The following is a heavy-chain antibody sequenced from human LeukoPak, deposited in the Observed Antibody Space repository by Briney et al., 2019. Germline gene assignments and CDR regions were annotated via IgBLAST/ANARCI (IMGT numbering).Heavy chain of an antibody. D-gene: IGHD3-22*01. V-gene: IGHV3-30*18. J-gene: IGHJ4*02. Sequence: GRSLRLSCAASGFTFSSYGMHWVRQAPGKGLEWVAVISYDGSNKYYADSVKGRFTISRDNSKNTLYLQMNSLRAEDTAVYYCAKDSQHYYDSSGYYPGYWGQGTLVTVSS. CDR1: GFTFSSYG. CDR3: AKDSQHYYDSSGYYPGY. CDR2: ISYDGSNK.